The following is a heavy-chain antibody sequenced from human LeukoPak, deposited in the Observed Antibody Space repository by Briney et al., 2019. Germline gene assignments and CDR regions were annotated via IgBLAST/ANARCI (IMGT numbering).Heavy chain of an antibody. CDR2: ISYDGSNK. V-gene: IGHV3-30-3*01. Sequence: GGSLRLSCAASGFTFSSYAMHWVRQAPGKGLEWVAVISYDGSNKYYADSVKGRFTISRDNSKNTLYLQMNSLRAEDTAVYYCARGEHQFDYWGQGTLVTVSS. CDR1: GFTFSSYA. J-gene: IGHJ4*02. D-gene: IGHD1-26*01. CDR3: ARGEHQFDY.